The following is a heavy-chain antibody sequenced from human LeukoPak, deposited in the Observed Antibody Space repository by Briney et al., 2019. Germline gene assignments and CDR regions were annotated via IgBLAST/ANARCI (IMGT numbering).Heavy chain of an antibody. V-gene: IGHV1-2*02. CDR1: GYAFGFYG. Sequence: ASVKVSCKASGYAFGFYGISWVRQAPGQGLEWMGWINPNSGGTNYAWKFQGRVTMTGDTSISTAYMELTRLRSDDTAVYYCARGVSAAGMGDWFDPWGQGTLVTVSS. J-gene: IGHJ5*02. CDR2: INPNSGGT. D-gene: IGHD6-13*01. CDR3: ARGVSAAGMGDWFDP.